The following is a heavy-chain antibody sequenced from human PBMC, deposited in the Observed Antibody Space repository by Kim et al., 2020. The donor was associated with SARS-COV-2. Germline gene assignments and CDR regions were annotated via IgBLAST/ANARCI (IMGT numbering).Heavy chain of an antibody. Sequence: GGSLRLSCAASGFTFSSYAMSWVRQAPGKGLEWVSAISGSGGSTYYADSVKGRFTISRDNSKNTLYLQMNSLRAEDTAVYYCAKSTLAYYYGSGSYYRQNYYYYYGMDVWGQGPTVTVSS. D-gene: IGHD3-10*01. CDR1: GFTFSSYA. J-gene: IGHJ6*02. V-gene: IGHV3-23*01. CDR2: ISGSGGST. CDR3: AKSTLAYYYGSGSYYRQNYYYYYGMDV.